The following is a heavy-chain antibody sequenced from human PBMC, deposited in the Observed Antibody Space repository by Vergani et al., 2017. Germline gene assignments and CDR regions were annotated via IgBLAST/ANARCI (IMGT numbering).Heavy chain of an antibody. CDR1: GFTFSSYD. J-gene: IGHJ3*02. CDR2: IGTAGDT. D-gene: IGHD3-10*01. V-gene: IGHV3-13*04. CDR3: ARELRTPAGYSGAFDI. Sequence: EVQLVESGGGLVQPGGSLRLSCAASGFTFSSYDMHWVRQATGKGLEWVSAIGTAGDTYYPGSVKGRFTISRENAKNSLYLQMNSLRAGDTAVYYCARELRTPAGYSGAFDIWGQGTMVTVSS.